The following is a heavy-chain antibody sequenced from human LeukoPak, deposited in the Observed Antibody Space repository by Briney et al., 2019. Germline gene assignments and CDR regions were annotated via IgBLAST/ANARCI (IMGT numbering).Heavy chain of an antibody. J-gene: IGHJ4*02. Sequence: GESLKISCKGSGYSFTNYWIGWLRQMPGKGLEWMGIIYPGDSDTRYSPSFQGQVTISADKSISTAYLQWSSLKASDTAMYYCARIDSSSWYYFDYWGQGTLVTVSS. CDR2: IYPGDSDT. V-gene: IGHV5-51*01. CDR1: GYSFTNYW. D-gene: IGHD6-6*01. CDR3: ARIDSSSWYYFDY.